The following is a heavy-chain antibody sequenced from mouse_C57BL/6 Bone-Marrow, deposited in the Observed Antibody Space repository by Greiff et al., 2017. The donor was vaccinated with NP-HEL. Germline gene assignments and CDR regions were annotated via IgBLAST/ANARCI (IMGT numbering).Heavy chain of an antibody. CDR1: GFSLSTFGMG. J-gene: IGHJ4*01. CDR2: IWWDDDK. V-gene: IGHV8-8*01. Sequence: QVTLKESGPGILQPSQTLSLTCSFSGFSLSTFGMGVGWIRQPSGKGLEWLAHIWWDDDKYYNPALKSRLTISKDTSKNQVFLKIANVDTADTATYYCARIIKDPQDGNYLYYAMDYWGQGTSVTVSS. D-gene: IGHD2-1*01. CDR3: ARIIKDPQDGNYLYYAMDY.